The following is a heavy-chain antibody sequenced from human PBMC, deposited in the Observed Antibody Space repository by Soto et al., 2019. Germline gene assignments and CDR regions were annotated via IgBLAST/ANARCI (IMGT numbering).Heavy chain of an antibody. CDR2: ISPYNGDT. V-gene: IGHV1-18*01. CDR3: VRDASSGYWGGWDP. J-gene: IGHJ5*02. D-gene: IGHD5-18*01. CDR1: GYTFTSYG. Sequence: QVQLVQSGTEVKKPGASVMVSCKTSGYTFTSYGISWVRQAPGQGLERMGLISPYNGDTIYARKFQGRVIVTADTATSTVYMELRSLRSDDTAVYYCVRDASSGYWGGWDPWGQGTLVTVSS.